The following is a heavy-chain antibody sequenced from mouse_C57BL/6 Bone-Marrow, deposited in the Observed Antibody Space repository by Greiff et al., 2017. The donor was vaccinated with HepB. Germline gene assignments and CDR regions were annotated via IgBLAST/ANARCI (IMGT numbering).Heavy chain of an antibody. J-gene: IGHJ3*01. V-gene: IGHV1-81*01. CDR3: ALDYYGSSYGFAY. Sequence: QVHVKQSGAELARPGASVKLSCKASGYTFTSYGISWVKQRTGQGLEWIGEIYPRSGNTYYNEKFKGKATLTADKSSSTAYMELRSLTSEDSAVYFCALDYYGSSYGFAYWGQGTLVTVSA. CDR1: GYTFTSYG. D-gene: IGHD1-1*01. CDR2: IYPRSGNT.